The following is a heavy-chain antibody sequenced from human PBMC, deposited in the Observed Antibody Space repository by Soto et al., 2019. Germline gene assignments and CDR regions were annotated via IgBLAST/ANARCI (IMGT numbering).Heavy chain of an antibody. V-gene: IGHV1-46*01. D-gene: IGHD2-15*01. Sequence: ASLKVSCKASGYIFTAYSMHWVRQPPGQGLEWMGVVNPSGGSTNYAQKFQGRITMTRDTSTSTVYMDLSSLTSEDTAVYYCAREENCSDGICYSEYFQRWGQGTLVTVSS. CDR1: GYIFTAYS. CDR2: VNPSGGST. J-gene: IGHJ1*01. CDR3: AREENCSDGICYSEYFQR.